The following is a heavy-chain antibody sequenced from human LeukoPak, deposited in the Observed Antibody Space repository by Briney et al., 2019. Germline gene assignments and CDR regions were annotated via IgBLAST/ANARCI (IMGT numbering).Heavy chain of an antibody. CDR3: ARNRGYSGSPKWFDP. CDR2: ISAYNGNT. V-gene: IGHV1-18*01. Sequence: GASVKVSCKASGYTFTSYGISWVRQAPGQGLEWMGWISAYNGNTNYAQKLQGRVTMTTDTSTGTAYMELRSLRSDDTAVYYCARNRGYSGSPKWFDPWGQGTLVTVSS. CDR1: GYTFTSYG. D-gene: IGHD1-26*01. J-gene: IGHJ5*02.